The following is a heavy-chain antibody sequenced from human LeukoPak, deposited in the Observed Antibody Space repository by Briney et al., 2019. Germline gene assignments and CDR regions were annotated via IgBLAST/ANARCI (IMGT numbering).Heavy chain of an antibody. D-gene: IGHD3-10*01. V-gene: IGHV3-7*01. CDR1: GFSFSSYW. Sequence: GGSLRLSCAASGFSFSSYWMSWVRQAPGKGLEWVAKIKHDGSEKYYVDSVKGRFTISRDNTKNSLYLQMNTLRAEDTAVYYCTRDDPYFFDYWGQGTPVTVSS. CDR3: TRDDPYFFDY. CDR2: IKHDGSEK. J-gene: IGHJ4*02.